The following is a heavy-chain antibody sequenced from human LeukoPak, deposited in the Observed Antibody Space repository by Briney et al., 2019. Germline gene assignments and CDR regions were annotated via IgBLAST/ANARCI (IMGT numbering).Heavy chain of an antibody. D-gene: IGHD2-2*01. Sequence: SETLSLTCTVSGGSISSYYWSWIRQPAGKGLEWIGRIYTSGSTNYNPSLKSRVTMSVDTSKNQFSLKLSSVTAADTAVYYCARDCSSTSCFHDAFDIWGQGTMVTVSS. CDR2: IYTSGST. V-gene: IGHV4-4*07. J-gene: IGHJ3*02. CDR3: ARDCSSTSCFHDAFDI. CDR1: GGSISSYY.